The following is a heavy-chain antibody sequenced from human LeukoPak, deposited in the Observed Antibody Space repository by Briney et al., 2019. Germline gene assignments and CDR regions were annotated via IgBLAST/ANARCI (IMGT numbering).Heavy chain of an antibody. D-gene: IGHD6-13*01. Sequence: PSQALSLTCTVSGGSISSGSYYWGWIRQPPGKGLEWIGSIYYSVSTYYNPSLKSRVTISVDTSKNQSSLKLSSVTAADTAVYYCARLVGSSWCTSPWYYYYYYMDVWGKGTTVTISS. CDR1: GGSISSGSYY. V-gene: IGHV4-39*07. CDR3: ARLVGSSWCTSPWYYYYYYMDV. J-gene: IGHJ6*03. CDR2: IYYSVST.